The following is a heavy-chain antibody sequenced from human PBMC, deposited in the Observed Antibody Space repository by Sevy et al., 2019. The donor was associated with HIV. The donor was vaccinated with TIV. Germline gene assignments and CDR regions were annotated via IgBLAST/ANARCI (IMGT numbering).Heavy chain of an antibody. D-gene: IGHD3-10*01. V-gene: IGHV3-23*01. Sequence: GGSLRLSCAASGFTFSSYAMSWVRQAPGKGLEWVSAISGSGGSTYYADSVKGRFTISRDNSKNTLYLQMNSLGAEDTAVYYCAKDRVILWFGELLTEFDYWGQGTLVTVSS. CDR1: GFTFSSYA. CDR3: AKDRVILWFGELLTEFDY. J-gene: IGHJ4*02. CDR2: ISGSGGST.